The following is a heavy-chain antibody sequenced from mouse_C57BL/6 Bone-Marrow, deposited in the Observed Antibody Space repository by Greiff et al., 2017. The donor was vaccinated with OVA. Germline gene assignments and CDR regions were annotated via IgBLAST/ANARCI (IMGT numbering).Heavy chain of an antibody. CDR2: IDPENGDT. Sequence: VQLQQSGAELVRPGASVKLSCTASGFNFNDYYMHWVQQSPEQGLEWIGWIDPENGDTEYASKVQGKATITADTSSNTAYLQLSSLTSEDTAVYNCTTYITAVVALYAMDDWGQGTSVTVSS. CDR3: TTYITAVVALYAMDD. V-gene: IGHV14-4*01. D-gene: IGHD1-1*01. CDR1: GFNFNDYY. J-gene: IGHJ4*01.